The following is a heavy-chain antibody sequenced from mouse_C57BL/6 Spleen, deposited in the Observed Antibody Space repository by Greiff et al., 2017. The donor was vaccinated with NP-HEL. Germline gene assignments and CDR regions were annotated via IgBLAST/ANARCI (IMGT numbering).Heavy chain of an antibody. CDR3: ARWDYDFDY. CDR2: IRPNSGST. D-gene: IGHD1-1*01. CDR1: GYTFTSYG. J-gene: IGHJ2*01. Sequence: QVQLQQPGAELVKPGASVKLSCKASGYTFTSYGMHWVKQRPGQGLEWIGMIRPNSGSTNYNEKFKSKATLTVDKSSSTAYMQLSSLTSEDSAVYYCARWDYDFDYWGQGTTLTVSS. V-gene: IGHV1-64*01.